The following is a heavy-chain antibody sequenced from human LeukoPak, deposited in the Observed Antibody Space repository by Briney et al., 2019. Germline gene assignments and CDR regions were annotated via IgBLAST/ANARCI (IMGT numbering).Heavy chain of an antibody. V-gene: IGHV3-23*01. D-gene: IGHD4-17*01. CDR1: GFTFSSYA. CDR3: AKSYGAYLGDLGDY. Sequence: GGSLRLSCAASGFTFSSYAMSWVRQAPGKGLEWASSISGSGGSTYYADSVKGRFTISRDNSKNTLYLQMNSLRAEDTALYYCAKSYGAYLGDLGDYWGQGTLVTVSS. CDR2: ISGSGGST. J-gene: IGHJ4*02.